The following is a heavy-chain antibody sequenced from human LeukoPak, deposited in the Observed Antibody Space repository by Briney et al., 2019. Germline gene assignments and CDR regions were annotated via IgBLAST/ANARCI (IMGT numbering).Heavy chain of an antibody. V-gene: IGHV4-4*07. CDR1: GGSISSYY. Sequence: SETLSLTCSVSGGSISSYYWSWIRQPAGKGLEWIGRIYTSGNANYNPSLKSRVTMSVDTSKNQFSLKLSSVTAADTAVYYCARDRIEVADTPRYFDLWGRGTLVTVSS. CDR2: IYTSGNA. J-gene: IGHJ2*01. D-gene: IGHD5-24*01. CDR3: ARDRIEVADTPRYFDL.